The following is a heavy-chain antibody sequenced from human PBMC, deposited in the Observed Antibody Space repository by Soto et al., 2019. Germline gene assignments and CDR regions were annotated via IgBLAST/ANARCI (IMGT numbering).Heavy chain of an antibody. CDR3: ARGGYYYENSGQNAYDY. V-gene: IGHV4-31*03. D-gene: IGHD3-22*01. CDR1: GGSISSGGYY. J-gene: IGHJ4*01. Sequence: SETLSLTCTVPGGSISSGGYYWSWIRQHPGKGLEWIGYIYYGGSTYYNPSLKSRATISGDTSKNQFSLKLSSVTAADTAVYYCARGGYYYENSGQNAYDYWGQGILVTVSS. CDR2: IYYGGST.